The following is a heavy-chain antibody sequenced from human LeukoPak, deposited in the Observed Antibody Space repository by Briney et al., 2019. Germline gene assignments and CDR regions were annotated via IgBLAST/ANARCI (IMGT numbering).Heavy chain of an antibody. CDR2: ISYDGSNK. J-gene: IGHJ5*02. Sequence: GGSLRLSCAASGFTFSSYAMHWVRQAPGKGLEWVAVISYDGSNKYYADSVKGRFTISRDNSKNTLYLQMNSLRAEDTAVYYCAKDEMELGLRWGFFDPWGQGTLVTVSS. CDR1: GFTFSSYA. D-gene: IGHD1-26*01. V-gene: IGHV3-30-3*01. CDR3: AKDEMELGLRWGFFDP.